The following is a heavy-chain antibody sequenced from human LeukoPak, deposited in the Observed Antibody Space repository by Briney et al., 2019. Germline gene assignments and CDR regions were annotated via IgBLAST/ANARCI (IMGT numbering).Heavy chain of an antibody. Sequence: SETLSLTCTVSGGSISSSSYYWGWIRQPPGKGLEWIGSIYYSGSTYYNPSLKSRVTISVDTSKNQFSLKLSSVTAADTAVYYCARESFDWLFDYYYYYGMDVWGQGTTVTVSS. V-gene: IGHV4-39*07. J-gene: IGHJ6*02. CDR1: GGSISSSSYY. CDR3: ARESFDWLFDYYYYYGMDV. D-gene: IGHD3-9*01. CDR2: IYYSGST.